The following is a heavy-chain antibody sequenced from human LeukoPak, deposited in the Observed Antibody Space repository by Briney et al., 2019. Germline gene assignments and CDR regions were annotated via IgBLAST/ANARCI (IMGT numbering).Heavy chain of an antibody. D-gene: IGHD3-10*01. J-gene: IGHJ6*02. CDR1: GFSFNSYW. CDR2: INPAGSDT. CDR3: ARDRPRLLWFGELLPYYGMDV. V-gene: IGHV3-7*01. Sequence: GGSLRLSCAASGFSFNSYWMTWVRQAPGRGLEWVANINPAGSDTYYVDPVKGRFTISRDNAKNSLYLQMNSLRAEDTAVYYCARDRPRLLWFGELLPYYGMDVWGQGTTVTVSS.